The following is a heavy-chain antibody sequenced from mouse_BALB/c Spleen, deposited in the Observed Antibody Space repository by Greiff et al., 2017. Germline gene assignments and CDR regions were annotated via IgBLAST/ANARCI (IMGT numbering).Heavy chain of an antibody. CDR2: ISYDGSN. Sequence: VQLKESGPGLVKPSQSLSLTCSVTGYSITSGYYWNWIRQFPGNKLEWMGYISYDGSNNYNPSLKNRISITRDTSKNQFFLKLNSVTTEDTATYYCAREGTTDWFAYWGQGTLVTVSA. CDR1: GYSITSGYY. V-gene: IGHV3-6*02. J-gene: IGHJ3*01. D-gene: IGHD1-1*01. CDR3: AREGTTDWFAY.